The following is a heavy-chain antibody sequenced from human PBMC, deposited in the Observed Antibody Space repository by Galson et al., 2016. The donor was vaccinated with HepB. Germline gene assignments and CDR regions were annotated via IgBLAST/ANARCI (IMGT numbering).Heavy chain of an antibody. J-gene: IGHJ4*02. CDR2: ISYDGSNK. V-gene: IGHV3-30*03. Sequence: SLRLSCAASGFTFSSYGMHWVRQAPGKGLEWVAVISYDGSNKYYADSVKGRFTISRDNSKNTLYLQMDSLRSEDTALYYCARGPGSFSYWGQGILVTVPS. CDR1: GFTFSSYG. D-gene: IGHD1-26*01. CDR3: ARGPGSFSY.